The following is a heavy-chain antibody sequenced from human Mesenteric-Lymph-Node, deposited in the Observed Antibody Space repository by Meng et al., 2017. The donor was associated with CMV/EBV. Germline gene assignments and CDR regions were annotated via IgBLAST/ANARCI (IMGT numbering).Heavy chain of an antibody. CDR3: ATETPATGDFDY. V-gene: IGHV1-69*05. J-gene: IGHJ4*02. CDR1: GGTFRSLA. CDR2: IIPMLGTA. D-gene: IGHD3-16*01. Sequence: SVKVSCKASGGTFRSLAITWVRQAPGQGLEWMGGIIPMLGTANYAQKFQGRVTITTDESTSTAYMELSSLRSEDTAVYYCATETPATGDFDYWGQGTLVTVSS.